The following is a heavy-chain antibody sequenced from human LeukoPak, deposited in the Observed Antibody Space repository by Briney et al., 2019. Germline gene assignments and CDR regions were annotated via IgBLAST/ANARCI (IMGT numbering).Heavy chain of an antibody. CDR1: GGSISSSSYY. J-gene: IGHJ4*02. CDR2: INHSGST. CDR3: ARRTFGGVIKY. D-gene: IGHD3-16*02. V-gene: IGHV4-39*07. Sequence: SETLSLTCTVSGGSISSSSYYWGWIRQPPGKGLEWIGEINHSGSTKHNPSLKSRVTISVDTSKNQISLKLSSVTAADTSVYYCARRTFGGVIKYWGQGTLVTVSS.